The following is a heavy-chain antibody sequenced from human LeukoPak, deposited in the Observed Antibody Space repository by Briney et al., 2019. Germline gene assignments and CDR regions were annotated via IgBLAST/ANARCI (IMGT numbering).Heavy chain of an antibody. J-gene: IGHJ4*02. CDR3: ARDLYYGSGSSIGY. D-gene: IGHD3-10*01. Sequence: ASVKVSCKASGYTFTSYGFTWVRQAPGQGPEWMGWISAYDGNTNSAQKFQGRVTMTTDTSSSTAYMELRSLTSDDTAVYYCARDLYYGSGSSIGYWGQGTLVTVSS. CDR1: GYTFTSYG. CDR2: ISAYDGNT. V-gene: IGHV1-18*01.